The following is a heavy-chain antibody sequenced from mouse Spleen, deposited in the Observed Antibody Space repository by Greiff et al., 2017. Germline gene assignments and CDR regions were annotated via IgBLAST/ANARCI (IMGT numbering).Heavy chain of an antibody. CDR3: ARPAVVATGGFDY. D-gene: IGHD1-1*01. CDR1: GFTFSSYG. CDR2: ISSGGSYT. J-gene: IGHJ2*01. V-gene: IGHV5-6*01. Sequence: EVKLMESGGDLVKPGGSLKLSCAASGFTFSSYGMSWVRQTPDKRLEWVATISSGGSYTYYPDSVKGRFTISRDNAKNTLYLQMSSLKSEDTAMYYCARPAVVATGGFDYWGQGTTLTVSS.